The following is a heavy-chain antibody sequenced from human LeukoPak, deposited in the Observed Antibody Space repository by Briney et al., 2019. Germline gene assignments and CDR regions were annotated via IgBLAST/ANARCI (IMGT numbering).Heavy chain of an antibody. V-gene: IGHV1-46*01. J-gene: IGHJ4*02. Sequence: ASVKVSCKASGYTFTSYDINWVRQAPGQGLEWMGMIYPRDSSTSYAQKFQGRVTVTRDTSTSTVHMELSGLRSEDTAVYYCARDQEGFDYWGQGTLVTVSS. CDR3: ARDQEGFDY. CDR2: IYPRDSST. CDR1: GYTFTSYD.